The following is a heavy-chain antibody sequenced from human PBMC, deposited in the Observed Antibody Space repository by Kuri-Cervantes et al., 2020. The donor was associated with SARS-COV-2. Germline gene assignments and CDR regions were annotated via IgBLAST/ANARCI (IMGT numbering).Heavy chain of an antibody. V-gene: IGHV1-2*04. Sequence: ASVKVSCKASGYTFAGYYIHWVRQAPGQGLEWMGWINPNSGGTNYAQKFQGWVTMTRDTSINTAYMELSRLRSDDTAVYYCARARVRGLITAYYYYGMDVWGQGTTVTVSS. J-gene: IGHJ6*02. CDR2: INPNSGGT. CDR1: GYTFAGYY. CDR3: ARARVRGLITAYYYYGMDV. D-gene: IGHD3-10*01.